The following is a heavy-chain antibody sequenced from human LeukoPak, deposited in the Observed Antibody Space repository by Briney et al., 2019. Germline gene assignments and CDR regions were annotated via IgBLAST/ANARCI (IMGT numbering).Heavy chain of an antibody. CDR2: IIPIFGTA. J-gene: IGHJ6*03. D-gene: IGHD1-1*01. V-gene: IGHV1-69*05. Sequence: ASVKVSCKASGGTFSSYAISWVRQAPGQGLEWMGGIIPIFGTANYAQKFQGRVTITTDESTSTAYMELSSLRSEDTAVYYCARGGNRRDSNYMDVWGKGTTVTVSS. CDR1: GGTFSSYA. CDR3: ARGGNRRDSNYMDV.